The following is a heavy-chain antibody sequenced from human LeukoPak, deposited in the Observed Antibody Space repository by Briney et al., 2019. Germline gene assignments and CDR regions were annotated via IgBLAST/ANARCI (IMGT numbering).Heavy chain of an antibody. CDR3: ARDMYYDILTGYFTYAFDI. CDR1: GFTFSSYW. D-gene: IGHD3-9*01. V-gene: IGHV3-74*01. J-gene: IGHJ3*02. CDR2: INSDGSST. Sequence: GGSLRLSCAASGFTFSSYWMHWVRQAPGKGLVWVSRINSDGSSTSYADSVKGRFTISRDNAKNTLYLQMNSLRAEDMAVYYCARDMYYDILTGYFTYAFDIWGQGTMVTVSS.